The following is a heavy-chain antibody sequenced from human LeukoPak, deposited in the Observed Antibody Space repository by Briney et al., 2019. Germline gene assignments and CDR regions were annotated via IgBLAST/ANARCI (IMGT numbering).Heavy chain of an antibody. Sequence: PSETLSLTCTVSGASITTYYWSWIRQPAGKGLEWIGRIFTGGTTNYNPPLKSRVTMSVDTSENQLSLKLSSVTAADTAVYYCARDSGGYCSGGSCCYFDYWGQGTLVTVSS. D-gene: IGHD2-15*01. CDR3: ARDSGGYCSGGSCCYFDY. J-gene: IGHJ4*02. V-gene: IGHV4-4*07. CDR1: GASITTYY. CDR2: IFTGGTT.